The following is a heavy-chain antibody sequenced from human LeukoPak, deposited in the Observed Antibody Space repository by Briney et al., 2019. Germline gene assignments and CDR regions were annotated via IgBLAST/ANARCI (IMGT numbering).Heavy chain of an antibody. Sequence: GSLRLSCAASGITFSYYWMHWVRQAPGKGLVWVSRIDADGSSATYADSVKGRFTISRDNAKNTLYLQMNSLRAEDTAVYHCAREGGYDPFDYWGQGTLVTVSS. J-gene: IGHJ4*02. CDR1: GITFSYYW. CDR3: AREGGYDPFDY. V-gene: IGHV3-74*01. D-gene: IGHD5-12*01. CDR2: IDADGSSA.